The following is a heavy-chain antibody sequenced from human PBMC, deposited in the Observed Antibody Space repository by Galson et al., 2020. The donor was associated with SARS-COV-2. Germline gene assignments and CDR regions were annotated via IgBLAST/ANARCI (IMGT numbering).Heavy chain of an antibody. J-gene: IGHJ1*01. Sequence: SEPLSLTCAVYGGSFSGYYWSWIRQPPGKGLEWIGEINHSGSTNYNPSLKSRVTISVDTSKNQFSLKLSSVTAADTAVYYCARVGGSYYADEYFQHWGQGTLVTVSS. CDR3: ARVGGSYYADEYFQH. CDR2: INHSGST. CDR1: GGSFSGYY. D-gene: IGHD1-26*01. V-gene: IGHV4-34*01.